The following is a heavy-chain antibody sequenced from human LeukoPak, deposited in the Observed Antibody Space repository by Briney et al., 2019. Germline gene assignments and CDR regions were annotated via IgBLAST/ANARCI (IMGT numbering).Heavy chain of an antibody. V-gene: IGHV3-30*03. CDR1: GFTFSSYG. Sequence: GGSLRLSCAASGFTFSSYGMHWVRQAPGKGLEWVAVISYDGSNKYYADSVKGRFTISRDNSKDTLYLQMNSLRAEDTAVYYCARDRYYYDSSGYYYLVEYYFDYWGQGTLVTVSS. J-gene: IGHJ4*02. CDR2: ISYDGSNK. D-gene: IGHD3-22*01. CDR3: ARDRYYYDSSGYYYLVEYYFDY.